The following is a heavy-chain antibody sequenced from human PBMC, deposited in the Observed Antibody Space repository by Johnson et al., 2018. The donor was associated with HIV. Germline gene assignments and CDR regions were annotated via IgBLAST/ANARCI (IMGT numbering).Heavy chain of an antibody. V-gene: IGHV3-30*03. CDR2: ISYDGNNK. CDR1: GFTFSSYG. Sequence: QVQLVESGGGVVQPGRSLRLSCAASGFTFSSYGMHWVRQAPGKGLEWVAVISYDGNNKYYADSVKGRFTISRDNSKNTLYLQMNSLKTEDTAVYYCTTAFPREGESSGWFQDAFDIWGQGTMVTVSS. J-gene: IGHJ3*02. CDR3: TTAFPREGESSGWFQDAFDI. D-gene: IGHD6-19*01.